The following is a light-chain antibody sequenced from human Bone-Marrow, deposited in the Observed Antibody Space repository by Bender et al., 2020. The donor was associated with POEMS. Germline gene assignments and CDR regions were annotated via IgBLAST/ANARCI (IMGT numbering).Light chain of an antibody. CDR2: DVS. V-gene: IGLV2-23*02. CDR3: YSYAGRWTFDV. Sequence: QSALTQPASVSGSPGQSITISCTGTSSDVGSYKDVAWYQQHPGTAPKVMIYDVSNRPSGVSNRFSASKSGDTASLTISGLQPEDEADYYCYSYAGRWTFDVFGTGTTVTVL. J-gene: IGLJ1*01. CDR1: SSDVGSYKD.